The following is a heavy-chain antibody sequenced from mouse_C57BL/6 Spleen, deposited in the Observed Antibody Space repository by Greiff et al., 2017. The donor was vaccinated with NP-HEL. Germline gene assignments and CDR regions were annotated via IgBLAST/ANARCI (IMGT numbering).Heavy chain of an antibody. CDR2: ISDGGSYT. CDR1: GFTFSSYA. Sequence: EVKLVESGGGLVKPGGSLKLSCAASGFTFSSYAMSWVRQTPEKRLEWVATISDGGSYTYYPDNVKGRFTISRDNAKNNLYLQMSHLKSEDTAMYYCARIFITTVVAPFDYWGQGTTLTVSS. CDR3: ARIFITTVVAPFDY. V-gene: IGHV5-4*03. D-gene: IGHD1-1*01. J-gene: IGHJ2*01.